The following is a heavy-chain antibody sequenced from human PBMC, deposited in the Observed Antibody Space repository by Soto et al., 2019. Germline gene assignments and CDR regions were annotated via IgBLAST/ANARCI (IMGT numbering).Heavy chain of an antibody. CDR1: GGSISSGGYY. CDR2: IYYSGST. D-gene: IGHD3-10*01. Sequence: QVQLQESGPGLVKPSQTLSLTCTVSGGSISSGGYYWSWIRQHPRKGLEWIGYIYYSGSTYYNPSLKSRVTISVDTSKNQFSLKLSSVTAADTAVYYCARDTWFGEFVAWFDPWGQGTLVTVSS. CDR3: ARDTWFGEFVAWFDP. J-gene: IGHJ5*02. V-gene: IGHV4-31*03.